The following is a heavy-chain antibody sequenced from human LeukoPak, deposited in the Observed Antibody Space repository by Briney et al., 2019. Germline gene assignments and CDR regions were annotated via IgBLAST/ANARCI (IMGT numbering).Heavy chain of an antibody. Sequence: PSGTLSLTCGVSGDSISSSNWWSWVRQPPGKGLEWIGEIYHSGRTNYNPSLKSRVTISVDKSKNQFSLSLSSVTAADTAVYYCARWGVGSGWTYYFGYWGQGTLVTVSS. V-gene: IGHV4-4*02. CDR3: ARWGVGSGWTYYFGY. D-gene: IGHD6-19*01. J-gene: IGHJ4*02. CDR1: GDSISSSNW. CDR2: IYHSGRT.